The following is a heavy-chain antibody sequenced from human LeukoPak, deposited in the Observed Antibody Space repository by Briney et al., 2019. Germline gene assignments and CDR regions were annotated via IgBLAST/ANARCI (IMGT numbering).Heavy chain of an antibody. D-gene: IGHD5-18*01. J-gene: IGHJ4*02. CDR2: ISSGSRSI. CDR1: GFTFSSYG. CDR3: AADPMGGYSYGPYYFDY. Sequence: GGSLRLSCAVSGFTFSSYGMNWLRQAPGKGLEWVSFISSGSRSIYYADSVKGRFTISRDNAKNSLHLQMNSLRAEDTAVYYCAADPMGGYSYGPYYFDYWGQGTLVTVSS. V-gene: IGHV3-21*01.